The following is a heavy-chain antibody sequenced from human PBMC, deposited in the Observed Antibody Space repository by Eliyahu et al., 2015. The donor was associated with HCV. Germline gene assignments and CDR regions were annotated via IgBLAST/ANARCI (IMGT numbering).Heavy chain of an antibody. CDR2: IDGGDEST. D-gene: IGHD2-2*01. CDR1: GFSFSNFA. J-gene: IGHJ6*02. Sequence: EVQLLESGGRLVQRGGSLRLSCAASGFSFSNFAMSWVRQAPGKGLEWVSTIDGGDESTFYADSVKGRFTISRDNSENTLYLQMSSLRAEDTAVYYCTKSLGYCSSTTCYYPRHYYYYGMDVWGQGTMVTVSS. CDR3: TKSLGYCSSTTCYYPRHYYYYGMDV. V-gene: IGHV3-23*01.